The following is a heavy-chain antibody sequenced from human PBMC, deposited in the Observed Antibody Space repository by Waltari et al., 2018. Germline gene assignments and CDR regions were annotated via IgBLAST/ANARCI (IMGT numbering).Heavy chain of an antibody. CDR1: GGSFSGYY. Sequence: QVQLQQWGAGLLKPSETLSLTCAVYGGSFSGYYWSWIRQPPGKGLEWIGEINHSGSTNYNPSLKSRVTISVDTSKNQFSLKLSSVTAADTAVYYCARGGGSYYYYYGMDVWGQGTTVTVSS. CDR2: INHSGST. D-gene: IGHD1-26*01. J-gene: IGHJ6*02. V-gene: IGHV4-34*01. CDR3: ARGGGSYYYYYGMDV.